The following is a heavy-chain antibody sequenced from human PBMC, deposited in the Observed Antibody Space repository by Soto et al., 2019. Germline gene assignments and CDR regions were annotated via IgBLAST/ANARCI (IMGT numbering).Heavy chain of an antibody. D-gene: IGHD2-15*01. CDR3: ATVIPATRYFAY. V-gene: IGHV4-30-2*01. CDR2: IYHSGTT. CDR1: GGSIGNDDYS. Sequence: SETLSLTCTVSGGSIGNDDYSWSWVRQPPGKGLEWIGYIYHSGTTYYNPSLASRVTISVDGSNNQFSLKLTSMTAADTAVYYCATVIPATRYFAYWGQGILVTVSS. J-gene: IGHJ4*02.